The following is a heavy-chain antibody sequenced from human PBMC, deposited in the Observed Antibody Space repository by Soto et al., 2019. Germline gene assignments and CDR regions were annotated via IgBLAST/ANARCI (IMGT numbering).Heavy chain of an antibody. CDR2: ISGSGGST. J-gene: IGHJ4*02. D-gene: IGHD6-13*01. CDR1: GFTFSSYA. CDR3: AKDRYSSSWYSSVFDY. V-gene: IGHV3-23*01. Sequence: PGGSLRLSCAASGFTFSSYAMSRVRKAPGKGLEWVSAISGSGGSTYYADSVKGRFTISRDNSKNTLYLQMNSLRAEDTAVYYCAKDRYSSSWYSSVFDYWGQGTLVTVSS.